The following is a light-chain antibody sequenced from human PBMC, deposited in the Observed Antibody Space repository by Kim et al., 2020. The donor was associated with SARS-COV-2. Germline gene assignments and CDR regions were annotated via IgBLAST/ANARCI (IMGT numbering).Light chain of an antibody. CDR1: QSLRRTY. CDR3: QQYGTSPT. CDR2: DAS. J-gene: IGKJ1*01. Sequence: LSPGESATLSFRASQSLRRTYLAWYQQRPGQATRLLIYDASSRATGIPDRFSGSGSGTDFTLTITRLEPEDFAVYYCQQYGTSPTFGQGTKVDIK. V-gene: IGKV3-20*01.